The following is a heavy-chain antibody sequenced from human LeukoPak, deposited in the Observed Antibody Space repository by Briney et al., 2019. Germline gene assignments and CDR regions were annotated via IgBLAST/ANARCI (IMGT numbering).Heavy chain of an antibody. CDR3: ASSNEGLRSIAVAPWDMGLVGFDY. CDR2: INPSGGST. V-gene: IGHV1-46*01. CDR1: GYTFTSYY. D-gene: IGHD6-19*01. Sequence: GASVKLSCKASGYTFTSYYMHWVRQAPGQGLEWMGIINPSGGSTSYAQKFQGRVTMTRDMSTSTVYMELSSLRAEDTAVYYCASSNEGLRSIAVAPWDMGLVGFDYWGQGTLVTVSS. J-gene: IGHJ4*02.